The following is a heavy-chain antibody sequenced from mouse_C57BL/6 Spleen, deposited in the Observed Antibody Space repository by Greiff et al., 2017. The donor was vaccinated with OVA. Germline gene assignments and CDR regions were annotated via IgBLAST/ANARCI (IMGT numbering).Heavy chain of an antibody. Sequence: VPLKESGPGLVKPSQSLSLTCSVTGYSITSGYYWNWIRQFPGNKLEWMGYISYDGSNNYNPSLKNRISITRDTSKNQFFLKLNSVTTEDTATYYCARDRGYYYGSFFDYWGQGTTLTVSS. D-gene: IGHD1-1*01. CDR3: ARDRGYYYGSFFDY. J-gene: IGHJ2*01. V-gene: IGHV3-6*01. CDR2: ISYDGSN. CDR1: GYSITSGYY.